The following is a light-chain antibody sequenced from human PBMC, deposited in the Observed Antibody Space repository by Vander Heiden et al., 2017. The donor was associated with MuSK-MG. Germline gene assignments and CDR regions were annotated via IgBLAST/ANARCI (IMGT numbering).Light chain of an antibody. CDR3: QQYNMQWT. CDR1: QSIDSW. CDR2: KAS. Sequence: DIQMTQSPSTLSASVGERVTITCRASQSIDSWLAWYQQKPGKAPKLLIYKASSLDSGVPSRFSGSGSGTEFTLTISSLQPDDFATYYCQQYNMQWTFGQGTKVEIK. J-gene: IGKJ1*01. V-gene: IGKV1-5*03.